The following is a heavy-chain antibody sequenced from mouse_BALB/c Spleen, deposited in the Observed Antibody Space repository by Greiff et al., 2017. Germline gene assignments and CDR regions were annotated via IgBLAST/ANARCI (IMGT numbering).Heavy chain of an antibody. CDR1: GYTFTDYY. CDR2: IYPGSGNT. CDR3: ASSDYAMDY. J-gene: IGHJ4*01. Sequence: QVQLQQSGAELARPGASVKLSCKASGYTFTDYYINWVKQRTGQGLEWIGEIYPGSGNTYYNEKFKGKATLTADKSSSTAYMQLSSLTSEDSAVYFCASSDYAMDYWGQGTSVTVSS. V-gene: IGHV1-77*01.